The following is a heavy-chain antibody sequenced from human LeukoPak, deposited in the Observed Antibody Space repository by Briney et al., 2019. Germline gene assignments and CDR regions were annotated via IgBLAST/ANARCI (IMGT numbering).Heavy chain of an antibody. Sequence: GGSLRLSCAASGFTFRNYGMNWVRQAPGKGLQWVSGILDSGGDTFYADSVQGRFTISRDNSKNTLYLQMNSLRAEDTAVYYCVRDWGYDSSGYWQKYFDTWGQGTLVTVSS. V-gene: IGHV3-23*01. CDR2: ILDSGGDT. CDR1: GFTFRNYG. CDR3: VRDWGYDSSGYWQKYFDT. J-gene: IGHJ4*02. D-gene: IGHD3-22*01.